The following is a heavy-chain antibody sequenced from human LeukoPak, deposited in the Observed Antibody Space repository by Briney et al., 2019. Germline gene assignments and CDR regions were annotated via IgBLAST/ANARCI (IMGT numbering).Heavy chain of an antibody. CDR2: IYPGDSDT. CDR3: ARRVRDAFDI. J-gene: IGHJ3*02. CDR1: GVSFTTYW. D-gene: IGHD3-3*01. V-gene: IGHV5-51*01. Sequence: GVSLKISCTGSGVSFTTYWIAWARPVSRKGREWMGIIYPGDSDTRYSPSSQGQVTISADKSISTAYLQWSSLKASDTAMYYCARRVRDAFDIWGQGTMVTVSS.